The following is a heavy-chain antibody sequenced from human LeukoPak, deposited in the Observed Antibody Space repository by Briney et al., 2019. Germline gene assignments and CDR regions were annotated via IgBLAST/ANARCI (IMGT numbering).Heavy chain of an antibody. D-gene: IGHD3-3*01. V-gene: IGHV1-69*05. CDR3: AREGGITVFGVAQPGGAFDI. Sequence: SVKVSCKASGYTFTSYAISWVRQAPGQGLEWMGGITPIFGTAKYAQKVQGRVTMSTDESTSTAYMELSSLRSEDTAVYYCAREGGITVFGVAQPGGAFDIWGQGTMVTVSS. CDR1: GYTFTSYA. CDR2: ITPIFGTA. J-gene: IGHJ3*02.